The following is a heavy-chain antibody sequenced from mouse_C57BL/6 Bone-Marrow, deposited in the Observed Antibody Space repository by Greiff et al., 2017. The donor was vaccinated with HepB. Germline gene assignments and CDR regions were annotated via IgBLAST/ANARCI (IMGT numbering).Heavy chain of an antibody. V-gene: IGHV14-4*01. CDR3: TKDSNYSYYYAMDY. CDR2: IDPENGDT. Sequence: VQLQQSGAELVRPGASVKLSCTASGFNIKDDYMHWVKQRPEQGLEWIGWIDPENGDTEYASKFQGKATITADTSSNTAYLQLSSLTSEDNAVYYCTKDSNYSYYYAMDYWGQGTSVTVSS. D-gene: IGHD2-5*01. J-gene: IGHJ4*01. CDR1: GFNIKDDY.